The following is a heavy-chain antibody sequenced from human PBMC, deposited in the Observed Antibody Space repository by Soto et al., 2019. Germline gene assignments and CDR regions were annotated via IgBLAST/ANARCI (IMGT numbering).Heavy chain of an antibody. CDR2: ISAYNGNT. D-gene: IGHD6-13*01. CDR1: GYTFTSYG. J-gene: IGHJ3*02. CDR3: ARGHFIGSSWREGAFDI. Sequence: QVQLVQSGAEVKKPGASVKVSCKASGYTFTSYGISWVRQAPGQGLEWMGWISAYNGNTNYAQKLQGRVTMTTDTSTSTADMELRSLRSDDTAVYYCARGHFIGSSWREGAFDIWGQGTMVTVSS. V-gene: IGHV1-18*01.